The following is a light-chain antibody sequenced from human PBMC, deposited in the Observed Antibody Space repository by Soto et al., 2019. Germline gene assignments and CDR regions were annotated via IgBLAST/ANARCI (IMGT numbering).Light chain of an antibody. J-gene: IGKJ2*01. V-gene: IGKV3-15*01. CDR1: QSVNSN. CDR3: QQYNNWPPEYT. Sequence: EIMMTQSPATLSVSPGERATLSCRASQSVNSNLAWYQQKPGQAPRLLIYGVSTRATGVPARFSGSGSGIDFTLTISSLQSEDFAVYSCQQYNNWPPEYTFGQGTKLEIK. CDR2: GVS.